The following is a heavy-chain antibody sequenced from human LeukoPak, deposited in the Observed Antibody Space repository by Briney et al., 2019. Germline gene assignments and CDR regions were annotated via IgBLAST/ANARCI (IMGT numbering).Heavy chain of an antibody. D-gene: IGHD3-22*01. J-gene: IGHJ4*02. CDR2: ISGNGGST. CDR1: GFTFSSYA. CDR3: ANCYYDSSGCSFDY. V-gene: IGHV3-23*01. Sequence: PGGSLRLSCAASGFTFSSYAMSWVRQAPGKGLECVSAISGNGGSTYYADSVKGRCTISRDNSKNTLYLQMNSLRAEDTAVYYCANCYYDSSGCSFDYWGQGTLVTVSS.